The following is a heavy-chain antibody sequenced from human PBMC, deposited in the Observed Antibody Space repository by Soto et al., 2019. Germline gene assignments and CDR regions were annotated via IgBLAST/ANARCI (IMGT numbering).Heavy chain of an antibody. CDR1: GFTFRNYW. CDR3: ASPMAAAATPLYFYGLDA. V-gene: IGHV3-74*01. Sequence: EVRLVESGGGLVQPGGSLRLSCAASGFTFRNYWMHWVRQVPGKGLVWVSRIDSDGSETNYADSVKGRFTISRDNPKNTVYRQMNSRRPEDTAVYYCASPMAAAATPLYFYGLDAWVQGTTVTVSS. J-gene: IGHJ6*01. D-gene: IGHD6-25*01. CDR2: IDSDGSET.